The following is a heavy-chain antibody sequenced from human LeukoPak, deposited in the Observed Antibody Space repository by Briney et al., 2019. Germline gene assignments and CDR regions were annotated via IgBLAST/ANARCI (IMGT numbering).Heavy chain of an antibody. J-gene: IGHJ4*02. CDR3: ARVSKGGLLWFGELSDYFDY. CDR2: INPSGGST. Sequence: ASVKVSCKASGYTFTSYYMHWVRQAPGQGLEWMGIINPSGGSTSYAQKFQGRVTMTRDMSTSTVYMELSSLRSDDTAVYYCARVSKGGLLWFGELSDYFDYWGQGTLVTVSS. D-gene: IGHD3-10*01. V-gene: IGHV1-46*01. CDR1: GYTFTSYY.